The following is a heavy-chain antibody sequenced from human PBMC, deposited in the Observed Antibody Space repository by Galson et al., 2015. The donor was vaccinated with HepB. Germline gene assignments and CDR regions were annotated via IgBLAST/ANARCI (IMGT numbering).Heavy chain of an antibody. CDR1: GFSFSDYT. D-gene: IGHD3-22*01. J-gene: IGHJ4*02. CDR3: GKARVTYYDSRGSDY. V-gene: IGHV3-23*01. CDR2: ISGSGASI. Sequence: SLRLSCAGSGFSFSDYTVSWVRQAPGKGLQWVSLISGSGASIYYADSVKGRFIISRDNSQNMVYLQLNSLTAADTAVYHCGKARVTYYDSRGSDYWGRGTLVTVSS.